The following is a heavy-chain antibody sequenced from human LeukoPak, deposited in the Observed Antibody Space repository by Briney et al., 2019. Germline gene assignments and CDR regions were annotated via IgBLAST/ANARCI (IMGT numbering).Heavy chain of an antibody. D-gene: IGHD5-12*01. CDR2: INPNSGGT. J-gene: IGHJ4*02. CDR1: GYTFTGYY. Sequence: ASVKVSCKASGYTFTGYYMHWVRQAPGQGLEWMGWINPNSGGTNYAQKFQGRVTMTRDTSISTAYMELSRLRSDDTAVYYCAREGDIVATIDAAAVTFFAYWGQGTLVTVSS. CDR3: AREGDIVATIDAAAVTFFAY. V-gene: IGHV1-2*02.